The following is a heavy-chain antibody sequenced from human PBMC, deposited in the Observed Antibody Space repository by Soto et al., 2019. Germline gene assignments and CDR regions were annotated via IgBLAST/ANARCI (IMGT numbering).Heavy chain of an antibody. CDR2: ISSSSSTI. V-gene: IGHV3-48*02. Sequence: GGSLRLSCAASGFTFSSYSMNWVRQAPGKGLEWLSYISSSSSTIYYADSVKGRFTISRDNVKNSLYLQMDSLRDEDTAVYYCARGLYSSGWYNAFDIWGQGTMVTVSS. J-gene: IGHJ3*02. D-gene: IGHD6-19*01. CDR3: ARGLYSSGWYNAFDI. CDR1: GFTFSSYS.